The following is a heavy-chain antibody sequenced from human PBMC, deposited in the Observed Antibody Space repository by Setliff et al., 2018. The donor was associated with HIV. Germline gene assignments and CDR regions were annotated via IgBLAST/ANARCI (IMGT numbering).Heavy chain of an antibody. V-gene: IGHV4-34*01. J-gene: IGHJ5*02. Sequence: SETLSLTCAVYGGSFSGYYWSWIRQPPGKGLEWIGEINHSGSTNYNMSLWSRVTISLDASRNQFSLKLSSVTAADTAVYYCARRGAAMVLNWFDPWGQGTLVTVSS. CDR3: ARRGAAMVLNWFDP. CDR1: GGSFSGYY. D-gene: IGHD5-18*01. CDR2: INHSGST.